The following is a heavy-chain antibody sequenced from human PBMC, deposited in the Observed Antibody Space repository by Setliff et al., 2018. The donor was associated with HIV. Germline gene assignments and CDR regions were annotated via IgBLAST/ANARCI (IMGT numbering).Heavy chain of an antibody. CDR2: INPSGGST. D-gene: IGHD3-10*01. Sequence: ASVKVSCKASGYTFTNSYIHWVRQAPGQGLEWMGEINPSGGSTTYAEKFQGRATLTRDTSTSTVYMELSSVRFDDTAVYYCARGGYHGFGSYGDYWGQGTLVTVS. CDR1: GYTFTNSY. V-gene: IGHV1-46*01. CDR3: ARGGYHGFGSYGDY. J-gene: IGHJ4*02.